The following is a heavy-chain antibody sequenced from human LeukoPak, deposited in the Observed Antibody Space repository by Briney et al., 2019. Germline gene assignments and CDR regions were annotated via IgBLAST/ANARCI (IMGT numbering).Heavy chain of an antibody. CDR2: ISGSSSYT. CDR3: ARSTNWIYGEGDY. D-gene: IGHD1-7*01. CDR1: GSSFSDYY. Sequence: KPGGSLRLACVASGSSFSDYYMTWIRHPPGKGLEWVSYISGSSSYTNYAASVKGRFIISRDNAKSSLYLQMNSRRADDTALYYCARSTNWIYGEGDYWGQGTLVTVSS. V-gene: IGHV3-11*06. J-gene: IGHJ4*02.